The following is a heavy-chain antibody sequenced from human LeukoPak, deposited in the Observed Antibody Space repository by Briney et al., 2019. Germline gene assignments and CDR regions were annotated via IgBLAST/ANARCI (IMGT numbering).Heavy chain of an antibody. J-gene: IGHJ4*02. CDR3: AREGGGSGHWAGFDF. CDR1: GYTFSDHY. CDR2: INPKSGDT. Sequence: GASVKVSCKTSGYTFSDHYVQWLRQAPGQGLEWMGWINPKSGDTSSAPKFRGRFTFTKDTSISSAYLELTGLTSDDTAIYYCAREGGGSGHWAGFDFWGQGALVTVSS. D-gene: IGHD7-27*01. V-gene: IGHV1-2*02.